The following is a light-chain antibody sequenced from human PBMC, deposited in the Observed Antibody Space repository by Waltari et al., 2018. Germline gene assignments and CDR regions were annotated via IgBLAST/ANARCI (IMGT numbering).Light chain of an antibody. J-gene: IGLJ3*02. CDR1: SSDDISDNH. V-gene: IGLV2-14*03. CDR2: DVD. Sequence: QSALTQPASVSGSPGQSITISCTQTSSDDISDNHVPWYQQHPGKAPKVMIYDVDNRPSGVSNRFSGSRSGNTASLTISGLQAEDEADYYCSSYTSSSTWVFGGGTRLTVL. CDR3: SSYTSSSTWV.